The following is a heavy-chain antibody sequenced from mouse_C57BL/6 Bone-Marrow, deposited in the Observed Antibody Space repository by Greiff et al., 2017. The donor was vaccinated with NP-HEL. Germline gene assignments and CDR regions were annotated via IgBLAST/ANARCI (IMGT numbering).Heavy chain of an antibody. CDR3: TRDYYGSGSYYFDY. V-gene: IGHV5-9-1*02. CDR1: GFTFSSYA. J-gene: IGHJ2*01. Sequence: EVQVVESGEGLVKPGGSLKLSCAASGFTFSSYAMSWVRQTPETRLEWVAYISSGGDYIYYADTVKGRFTISRDNARNTLYLQMSSLKSEDTAMYYCTRDYYGSGSYYFDYWGQGTTLTVSS. CDR2: ISSGGDYI. D-gene: IGHD1-1*01.